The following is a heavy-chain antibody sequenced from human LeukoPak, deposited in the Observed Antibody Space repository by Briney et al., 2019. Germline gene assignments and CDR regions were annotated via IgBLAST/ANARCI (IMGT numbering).Heavy chain of an antibody. Sequence: SGTLSLTCAVSGGSISSSNWRSWVRQPPGKGLEWIGEIYHSGSTNYNPSLKSRVTISVDKSKNQFSLKLSSVTAADTAVYYCARGHPSGSGSYYDVYFDYWGQGTLVTVSS. V-gene: IGHV4-4*02. D-gene: IGHD3-10*01. J-gene: IGHJ4*02. CDR2: IYHSGST. CDR3: ARGHPSGSGSYYDVYFDY. CDR1: GGSISSSNW.